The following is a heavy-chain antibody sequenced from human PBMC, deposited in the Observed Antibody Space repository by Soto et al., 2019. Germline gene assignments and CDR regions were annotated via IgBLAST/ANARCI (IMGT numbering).Heavy chain of an antibody. CDR1: GFTFSSYG. Sequence: QVQLVESGGGVVQPGRSLRLSCAASGFTFSSYGMHWVRQAPGKGLEWVAVISYDGSNKYYADSVKGRFTISRDNSKNTLYLQMNSLRAEDTAVYYCAKSRRVRGVNRDIPLDYWGQGTLVTVSS. CDR3: AKSRRVRGVNRDIPLDY. D-gene: IGHD3-10*01. CDR2: ISYDGSNK. V-gene: IGHV3-30*18. J-gene: IGHJ4*02.